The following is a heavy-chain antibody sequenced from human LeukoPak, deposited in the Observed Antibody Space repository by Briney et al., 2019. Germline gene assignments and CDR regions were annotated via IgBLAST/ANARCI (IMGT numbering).Heavy chain of an antibody. V-gene: IGHV3-23*01. J-gene: IGHJ4*02. Sequence: GGSLRLSCAASGFTFSSYAMHWVRQAPGKGLEWVSSITGGGDDTYYTDSVKGRFTISRDNSKNTLFLQINSLRAEDTAVYYCAKQRGPYDILTGYSHWGQGTPVTVSS. D-gene: IGHD3-9*01. CDR2: ITGGGDDT. CDR3: AKQRGPYDILTGYSH. CDR1: GFTFSSYA.